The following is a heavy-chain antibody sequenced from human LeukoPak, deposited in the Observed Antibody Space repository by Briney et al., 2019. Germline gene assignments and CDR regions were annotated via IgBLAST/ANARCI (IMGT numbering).Heavy chain of an antibody. CDR1: GYTLTELS. CDR3: ATDLLWGEQWLDKTDY. D-gene: IGHD6-19*01. Sequence: ASMKVSCKVSGYTLTELSMHWVRQAPGKGLEWMGGFDPEDGETIYAQKFQGRVTMTEDTSTDTAYMELSGLRSEDTAVYYCATDLLWGEQWLDKTDYWGQGTLVTVSS. J-gene: IGHJ4*02. V-gene: IGHV1-24*01. CDR2: FDPEDGET.